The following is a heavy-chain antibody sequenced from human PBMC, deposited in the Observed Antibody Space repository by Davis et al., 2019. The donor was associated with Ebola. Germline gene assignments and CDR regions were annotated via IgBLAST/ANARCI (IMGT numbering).Heavy chain of an antibody. CDR2: IYYSGST. D-gene: IGHD5-24*01. CDR3: AREGDGYNYGMDY. CDR1: GGSISSYY. Sequence: SETLSLTCTVSGGSISSYYWSWIRQPPGKGLEWIGYIYYSGSTNYNPSLKSRVTISVDKSKNQFSLKLSSVTAADTAVYYCAREGDGYNYGMDYWGQGTLVTVSS. V-gene: IGHV4-59*12. J-gene: IGHJ4*02.